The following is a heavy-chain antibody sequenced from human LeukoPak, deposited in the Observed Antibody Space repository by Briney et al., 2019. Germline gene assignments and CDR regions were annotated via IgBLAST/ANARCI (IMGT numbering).Heavy chain of an antibody. CDR3: ARGMYCGGDCSSARYLTLFDF. J-gene: IGHJ4*02. V-gene: IGHV3-21*01. CDR2: TSSSRSYM. CDR1: GFEWSGYS. Sequence: PGCSQTVSCEAFGFEWSGYSINWVRQAPDLRRARVSSTSSSRSYMYYADSVKGRFTISRDNAKNSLYLQMNSLRAEDTAVYYCARGMYCGGDCSSARYLTLFDFWGQGTLVTVSS. D-gene: IGHD2-21*02.